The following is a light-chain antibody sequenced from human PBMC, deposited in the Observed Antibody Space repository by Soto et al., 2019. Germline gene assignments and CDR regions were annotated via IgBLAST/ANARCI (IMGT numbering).Light chain of an antibody. Sequence: QSALTQPASVSGSPGQSSTISCTGTISDVGGYNHVSWYQHHPGKAPKLMIYDVSNRPSGVSSRFSGSKSGNTASLTISGLQAEDEGDYYCSSYTTSGTPVFGGGTKLTVL. CDR3: SSYTTSGTPV. J-gene: IGLJ2*01. CDR2: DVS. V-gene: IGLV2-14*03. CDR1: ISDVGGYNH.